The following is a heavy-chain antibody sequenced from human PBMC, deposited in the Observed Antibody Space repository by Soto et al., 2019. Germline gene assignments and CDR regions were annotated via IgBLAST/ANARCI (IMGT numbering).Heavy chain of an antibody. D-gene: IGHD3-9*01. CDR2: FDPEDGET. CDR3: ATLNYDILSRSDWFDP. J-gene: IGHJ5*02. Sequence: GASVKVSCKVSGYTLTELSMHWVRQAPGKGLEWMGGFDPEDGETIYAQKFQGRVTMTEDTSTDTAYMELSSLRSEDTAVYYCATLNYDILSRSDWFDPWGQGTLVTVSS. V-gene: IGHV1-24*01. CDR1: GYTLTELS.